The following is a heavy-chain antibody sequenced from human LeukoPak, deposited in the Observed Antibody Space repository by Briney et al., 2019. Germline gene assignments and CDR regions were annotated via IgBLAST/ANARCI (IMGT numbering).Heavy chain of an antibody. J-gene: IGHJ4*02. CDR3: ARGDIVVVVAALGYFDY. D-gene: IGHD2-15*01. V-gene: IGHV4-59*12. Sequence: SETLSLTCTVSGGSISSYYWSWIRQPPGKGLEWIGYIYYTGYTNYNPSLKSRVTISVGTSKKQFSLKLNSVTPEDTAVYYCARGDIVVVVAALGYFDYWGQGTLVTVSS. CDR1: GGSISSYY. CDR2: IYYTGYT.